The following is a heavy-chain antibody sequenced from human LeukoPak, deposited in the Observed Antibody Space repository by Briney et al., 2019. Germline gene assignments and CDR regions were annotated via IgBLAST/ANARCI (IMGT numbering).Heavy chain of an antibody. Sequence: SETLSLTCAVYGGSFSGYDWSWIRQSPVKGLEWIGEINHSGSTNYNPSLKSRVTISVDTSKNQFSLKLSSVTAADTAVYYCVRRFSYYYGSGSQNGGDFDYWGQGTLVTVSS. D-gene: IGHD3-10*01. CDR3: VRRFSYYYGSGSQNGGDFDY. CDR2: INHSGST. CDR1: GGSFSGYD. J-gene: IGHJ4*02. V-gene: IGHV4-34*01.